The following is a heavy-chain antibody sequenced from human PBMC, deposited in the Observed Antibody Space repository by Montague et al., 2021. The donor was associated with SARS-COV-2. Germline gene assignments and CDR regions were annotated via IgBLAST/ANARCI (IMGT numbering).Heavy chain of an antibody. D-gene: IGHD2-2*01. CDR2: IYYSGST. Sequence: SETLSLTCTVSGGSISSSSYYWGWIRQPPGKGLEWIGSIYYSGSTYYNPSLKSRVTISVDTSKNQFSLKLSSVTAADTAVYYCAGQRIFCSSTSCYDNWFDPWGQGTLVTVSS. CDR1: GGSISSSSYY. J-gene: IGHJ5*02. CDR3: AGQRIFCSSTSCYDNWFDP. V-gene: IGHV4-39*01.